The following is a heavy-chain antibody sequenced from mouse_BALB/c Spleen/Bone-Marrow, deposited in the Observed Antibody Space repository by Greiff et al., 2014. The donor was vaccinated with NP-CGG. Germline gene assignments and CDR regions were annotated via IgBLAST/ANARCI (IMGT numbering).Heavy chain of an antibody. CDR3: TRPYYGYVGYAY. V-gene: IGHV1S81*02. D-gene: IGHD1-2*01. J-gene: IGHJ3*01. CDR1: GYTFTSYY. Sequence: SGAELVKPGASVKLSCEASGYTFTSYYMYWVKQRPGQGLEWIGEINPSNGGTNFNGKFKSKATLTVDKSSSTAYMQLSSLTFEDSAIYYCTRPYYGYVGYAYWGQGTQVTVSA. CDR2: INPSNGGT.